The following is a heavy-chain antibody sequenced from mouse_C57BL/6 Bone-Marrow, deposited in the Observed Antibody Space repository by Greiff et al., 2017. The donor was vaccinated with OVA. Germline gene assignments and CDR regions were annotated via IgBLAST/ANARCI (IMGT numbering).Heavy chain of an antibody. CDR3: ARYPYYYWYFDV. Sequence: VQLMESGAELVRPGTSVKMSCKASGYTFTNYWIGWAKQRPGHGLEWIGDIYPGGGYTNYNEKFKGKATLTADKSSSTAYMQFSSLTSEDSAIYYCARYPYYYWYFDVWGTGTTVTVSS. J-gene: IGHJ1*03. CDR1: GYTFTNYW. D-gene: IGHD1-1*01. CDR2: IYPGGGYT. V-gene: IGHV1-63*01.